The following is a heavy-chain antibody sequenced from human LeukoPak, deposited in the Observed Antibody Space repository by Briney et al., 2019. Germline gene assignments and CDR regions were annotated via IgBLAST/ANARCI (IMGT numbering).Heavy chain of an antibody. CDR3: ARNWGSGGSYLFDY. V-gene: IGHV4-59*08. CDR2: VQXSEYX. J-gene: IGHJ4*02. CDR1: SXXXXXXX. Sequence: SETLSLTCTVXSXXXXXXXXXXXXXPXXXXLXXXXXXYVQXSEYXSXNPSLKSXVXISFDTSKNQFSLSLTAVTAADXAVYYCARNWGSGGSYLFDYWGQGTLVSVSS. D-gene: IGHD6-19*01.